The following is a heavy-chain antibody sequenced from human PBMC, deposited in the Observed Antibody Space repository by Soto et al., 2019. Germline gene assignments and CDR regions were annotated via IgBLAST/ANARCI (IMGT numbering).Heavy chain of an antibody. CDR1: GFSISSGYY. Sequence: SETLSLTCVVSGFSISSGYYWSWIRQPPGKGLEWIGRIFRDGSTSYNPSLKSRVMISVDTSKNRFSLRLTSMTAADTAIYYCARDHLDPFYTLDVWGQGTRVTFSS. V-gene: IGHV4-38-2*02. J-gene: IGHJ6*02. D-gene: IGHD1-1*01. CDR2: IFRDGST. CDR3: ARDHLDPFYTLDV.